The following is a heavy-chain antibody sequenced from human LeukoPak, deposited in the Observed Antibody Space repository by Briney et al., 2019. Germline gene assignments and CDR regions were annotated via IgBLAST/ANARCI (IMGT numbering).Heavy chain of an antibody. CDR1: GFTFSSHG. Sequence: PGRSLRLPCEASGFTFSSHGMHWVRQAPGKGLEWVGVIWNDGSNKYYADSVKGRFTVSRDNLKNTLYLQMDSLRAEDTAVYYCARGCGGTPGCYIIDKWGQGTLVTVSS. J-gene: IGHJ4*02. V-gene: IGHV3-33*01. CDR2: IWNDGSNK. D-gene: IGHD2-21*01. CDR3: ARGCGGTPGCYIIDK.